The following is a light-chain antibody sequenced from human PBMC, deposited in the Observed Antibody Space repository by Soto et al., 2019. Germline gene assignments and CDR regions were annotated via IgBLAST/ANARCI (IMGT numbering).Light chain of an antibody. CDR1: ETISTF. CDR3: QQSYSSSTIT. J-gene: IGKJ5*01. CDR2: ASS. V-gene: IGKV1-39*01. Sequence: DIQLTQSPSSLSASVGDRVTMTCRASETISTFLNWYQHKPGKAPKLLISASSRLQSGVPSSFSGSGSATDFTLTIDSLRPEDFAYYYCQQSYSSSTITFGPGTRLEI.